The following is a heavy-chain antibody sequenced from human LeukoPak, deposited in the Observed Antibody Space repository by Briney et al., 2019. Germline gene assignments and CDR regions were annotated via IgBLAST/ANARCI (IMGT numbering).Heavy chain of an antibody. CDR3: ARAGAIRGSLPLDY. D-gene: IGHD3-16*01. V-gene: IGHV1-18*01. CDR1: GYTFTSYG. CDR2: ISAYNGNT. J-gene: IGHJ4*02. Sequence: ASVKVSCKASGYTFTSYGISWVRQAPGQGLEWMGWISAYNGNTDYAQKLQGRVTMTTDTSTSTAYMELRSLRSDDTAVYYCARAGAIRGSLPLDYWGQGTLVTVSS.